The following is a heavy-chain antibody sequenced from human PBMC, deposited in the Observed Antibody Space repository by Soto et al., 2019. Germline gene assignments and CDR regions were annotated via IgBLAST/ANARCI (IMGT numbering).Heavy chain of an antibody. Sequence: GGSLRLSCAASGFTFSDYYMSWIRQAPGKGLEWVSYISSSGSTIYYADSVKGRFTISRDNAKNSLYLQMNSLRAEDTAVYYCARSYYDILTGYYIGVGYWGQGTLVTVSS. CDR3: ARSYYDILTGYYIGVGY. CDR1: GFTFSDYY. D-gene: IGHD3-9*01. CDR2: ISSSGSTI. V-gene: IGHV3-11*01. J-gene: IGHJ4*02.